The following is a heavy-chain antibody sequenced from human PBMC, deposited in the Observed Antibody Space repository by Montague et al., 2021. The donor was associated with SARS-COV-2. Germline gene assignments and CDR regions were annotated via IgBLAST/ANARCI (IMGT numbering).Heavy chain of an antibody. Sequence: TLSLTCSVSSGPINSGGFYWSWIRQPPGKGLEWISYIYYSGSTYYNPSLESRLTISVDTSKNQFSLNLSSVTAADTAVYYCARSVRGYCNDDSCLARYYYGLDVWGQGTTVTVSS. D-gene: IGHD2-15*01. CDR2: IYYSGST. CDR1: SGPINSGGFY. CDR3: ARSVRGYCNDDSCLARYYYGLDV. J-gene: IGHJ6*02. V-gene: IGHV4-31*03.